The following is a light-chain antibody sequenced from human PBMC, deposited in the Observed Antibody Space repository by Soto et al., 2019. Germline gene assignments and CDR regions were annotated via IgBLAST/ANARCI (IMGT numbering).Light chain of an antibody. Sequence: QSALTQPASVSGSPGQSITISCTGTSSDVGGYNYVSWYQQHPGKAPKLMIYDVSNRPSGVSNRFSGSKSGNTASLTISGLQAEDEADYYCSSYTSSSSYVFGTGTKVTVL. CDR3: SSYTSSSSYV. V-gene: IGLV2-14*01. J-gene: IGLJ1*01. CDR1: SSDVGGYNY. CDR2: DVS.